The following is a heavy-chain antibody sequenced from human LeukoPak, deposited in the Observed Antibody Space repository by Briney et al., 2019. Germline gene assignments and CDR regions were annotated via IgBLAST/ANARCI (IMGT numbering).Heavy chain of an antibody. V-gene: IGHV3-NL1*01. CDR1: GFTDSSYS. CDR3: AKGLLRTYFSDSSGHTPETPNYFDY. D-gene: IGHD3-22*01. J-gene: IGHJ4*02. CDR2: SDSGGSGRAS. Sequence: QPGGSLRLSCAAFGFTDSSYSMPWVRKAPGRGLEGVSSASDSGGSGRASNYADSARGRCTISRDNSQNTLYLQMNHLRAEDTVVYYCAKGLLRTYFSDSSGHTPETPNYFDYWGPGALVTVAS.